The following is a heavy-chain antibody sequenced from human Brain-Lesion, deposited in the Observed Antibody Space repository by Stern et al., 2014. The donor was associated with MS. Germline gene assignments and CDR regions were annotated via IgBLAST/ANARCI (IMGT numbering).Heavy chain of an antibody. CDR3: ARFPASRPHVFDS. Sequence: QVQLQESGPGLVKPSGTLSLTCAVSGGSISSSNWWSWVRQSPGKGLEWIGESDHSGSTIYNPSLKSRVTVSVDKSKNRFSLNLSFVTAADPAVYFCARFPASRPHVFDSWGQGTLVTVSS. J-gene: IGHJ4*02. CDR2: SDHSGST. V-gene: IGHV4-4*02. D-gene: IGHD6-13*01. CDR1: GGSISSSNW.